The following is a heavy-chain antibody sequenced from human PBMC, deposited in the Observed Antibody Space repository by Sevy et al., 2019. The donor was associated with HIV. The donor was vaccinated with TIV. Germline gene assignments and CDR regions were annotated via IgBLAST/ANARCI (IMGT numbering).Heavy chain of an antibody. J-gene: IGHJ6*02. CDR1: GFTFSSYS. CDR2: ISSSSSTI. V-gene: IGHV3-48*01. D-gene: IGHD2-21*01. CDR3: ARAGGDTAYAMDV. Sequence: GGSLRLSCAASGFTFSSYSMNWVRQAPGKGLEWVSYISSSSSTILNADSVKGRFTISRDNAKNSLFLQMNSLRAEDTADYYCARAGGDTAYAMDVWGQGTTVTVSS.